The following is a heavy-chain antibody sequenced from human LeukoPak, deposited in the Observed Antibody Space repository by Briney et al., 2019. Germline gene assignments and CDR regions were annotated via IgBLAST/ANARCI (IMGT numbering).Heavy chain of an antibody. D-gene: IGHD3-10*01. CDR2: IYYTGST. CDR1: GGSVTSGGFY. J-gene: IGHJ5*02. CDR3: ARHSGSGSESRPFDP. V-gene: IGHV4-39*01. Sequence: PLETLSLTCSVSGGSVTSGGFYWGWLRQPPGKGPEWIATIYYTGSTYYNPSLKSRVTISIDTSKNQISLRMTSVTATDTAVYHCARHSGSGSESRPFDPWGQGTLVTVSS.